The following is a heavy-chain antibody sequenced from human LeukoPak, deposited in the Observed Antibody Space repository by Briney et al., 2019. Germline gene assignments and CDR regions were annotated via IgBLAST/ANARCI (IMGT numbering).Heavy chain of an antibody. Sequence: SETLSLTRTVSGGSPTSYSCSCSPEPPRKGLGWSGDIYYSGSTNYNPSLKSRVTISVDTSKNQFSLRLSSVTAADTAVYYCARDSTLRQLWPTYFDYWGQGTLVTVSS. CDR2: IYYSGST. D-gene: IGHD5-18*01. J-gene: IGHJ4*02. CDR1: GGSPTSYS. CDR3: ARDSTLRQLWPTYFDY. V-gene: IGHV4-59*01.